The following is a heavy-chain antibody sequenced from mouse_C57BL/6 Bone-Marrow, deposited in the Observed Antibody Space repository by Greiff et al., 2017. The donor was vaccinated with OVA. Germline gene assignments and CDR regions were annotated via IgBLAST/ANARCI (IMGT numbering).Heavy chain of an antibody. Sequence: VQLKQSGAELVRPGASVKLSCTASGFNIKDDYMHWVKQRPEQGLEWIGWIDPENGDTEYASKFQGKATITADTSSNTAYLQLSSLTSEDTAVYYCTGYYYGSSHWYFDVWGTGTTVTVSS. V-gene: IGHV14-4*01. CDR3: TGYYYGSSHWYFDV. CDR2: IDPENGDT. CDR1: GFNIKDDY. J-gene: IGHJ1*03. D-gene: IGHD1-1*01.